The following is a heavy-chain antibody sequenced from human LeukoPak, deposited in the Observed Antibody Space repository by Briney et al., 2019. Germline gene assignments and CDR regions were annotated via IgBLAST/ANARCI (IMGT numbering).Heavy chain of an antibody. CDR2: ISPSGDIT. Sequence: GGTLRLSCAASGFTFSNYGMNWVRQAPGKGLEWVSGISPSGDITYYADSVKGRFTISRDNSKNTLYLQMNSLRAEDTAVYYCAKELRSNDAFDIWGQGTMVTVSS. V-gene: IGHV3-23*01. CDR1: GFTFSNYG. J-gene: IGHJ3*02. CDR3: AKELRSNDAFDI. D-gene: IGHD5/OR15-5a*01.